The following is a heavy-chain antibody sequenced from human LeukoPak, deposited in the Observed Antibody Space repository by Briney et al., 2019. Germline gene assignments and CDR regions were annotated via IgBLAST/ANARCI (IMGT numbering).Heavy chain of an antibody. CDR2: IYYSGST. J-gene: IGHJ4*02. CDR1: GDSVSSGSYF. CDR3: ARRFDTAMAFFDY. V-gene: IGHV4-61*01. D-gene: IGHD5-18*01. Sequence: SSETLSLTCTVSGDSVSSGSYFWSWIRQPPGKGLEWIGYIYYSGSTSYNPSLKSRVTISVDTSKNQFSLKLSSVTAADTAVYYCARRFDTAMAFFDYWGQGTLVTVSS.